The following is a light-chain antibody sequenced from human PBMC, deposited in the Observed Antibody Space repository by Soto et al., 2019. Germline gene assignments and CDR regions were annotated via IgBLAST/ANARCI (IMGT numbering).Light chain of an antibody. CDR3: QQYGSSPWT. Sequence: ELVMTQSPATLSLSPGQRAKLSCRASQSISSSYLSWYQEKPGQAPRLLIYGASSRATGIPDRFSGSGSGTDFTLTISRLEPEDFAVYYCQQYGSSPWTFGQGTKVDIK. J-gene: IGKJ1*01. CDR1: QSISSSY. CDR2: GAS. V-gene: IGKV3-20*01.